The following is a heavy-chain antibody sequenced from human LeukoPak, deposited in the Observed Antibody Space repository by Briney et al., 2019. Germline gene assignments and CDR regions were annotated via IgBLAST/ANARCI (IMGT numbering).Heavy chain of an antibody. CDR3: ARTNITMVRGDWFDP. Sequence: PSETLSLTCTVSGGSISSGSYYWSWIRQPAGKGLEWIGRIYTSGSTNYNPSLKSRVTISVDTSKNQFSLKLSSVTAADTAVCYCARTNITMVRGDWFDPWGQGTLVTVSS. V-gene: IGHV4-61*02. D-gene: IGHD3-10*01. CDR1: GGSISSGSYY. J-gene: IGHJ5*02. CDR2: IYTSGST.